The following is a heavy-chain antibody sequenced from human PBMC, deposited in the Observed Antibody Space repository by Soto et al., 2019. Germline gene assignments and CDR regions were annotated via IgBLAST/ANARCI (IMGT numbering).Heavy chain of an antibody. V-gene: IGHV3-66*01. J-gene: IGHJ3*02. CDR1: GFTVSSNY. D-gene: IGHD6-19*01. CDR2: IYSGGST. Sequence: EVPLVESGGGLVQPGGSLRLSCAASGFTVSSNYMSWVRQAPGKGLEWVSVIYSGGSTYYADSVKGRFTISRDNSKNTLYLQMNSLRAEDTAVYYCARGDSSGWYSEGDAFDIWGQGTMVTVSS. CDR3: ARGDSSGWYSEGDAFDI.